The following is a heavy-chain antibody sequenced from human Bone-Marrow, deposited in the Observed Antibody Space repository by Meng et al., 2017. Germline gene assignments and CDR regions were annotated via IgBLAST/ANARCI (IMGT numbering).Heavy chain of an antibody. D-gene: IGHD3-22*01. CDR2: IWYDGSNK. V-gene: IGHV3-33*01. CDR3: ARVGYYDSSGYYYYGMDV. Sequence: GESLKISCAASGFTFSSYGMHWVRQAPGKGLECVAVIWYDGSNKYYADSVKGRFTISRDNSKNTLYLQMNSLRAEDTAVYYCARVGYYDSSGYYYYGMDVWGQGTTVTVSS. J-gene: IGHJ6*02. CDR1: GFTFSSYG.